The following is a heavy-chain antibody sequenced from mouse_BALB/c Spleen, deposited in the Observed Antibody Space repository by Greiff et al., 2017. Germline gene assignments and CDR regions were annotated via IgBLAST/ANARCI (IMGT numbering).Heavy chain of an antibody. CDR2: ISYSGST. V-gene: IGHV3-8*02. J-gene: IGHJ4*01. CDR1: GDSITSCY. CDR3: ASLYDGYPFYAMDY. Sequence: EVQLQESGPSLVKPSQTLSLTCSVTGDSITSCYWNWIRKFPGNKLEYMGYISYSGSTYYNPSLKSRISITRDTSKNQYYLQLNSVTTEDTATYYCASLYDGYPFYAMDYWGQGTSVTVSS. D-gene: IGHD2-3*01.